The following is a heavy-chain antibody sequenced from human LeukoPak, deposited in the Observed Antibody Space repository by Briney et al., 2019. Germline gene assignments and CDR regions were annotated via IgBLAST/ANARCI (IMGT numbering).Heavy chain of an antibody. D-gene: IGHD2-2*01. CDR3: AKDVPAAYFDY. Sequence: GGSVRLSCAASGFTFDNYGMHWVRQAPGKGLEWVAFIRSDGGVKYYADSVKGRFTISRDNSKNTLYLQVNSLRAEDTAVYFCAKDVPAAYFDYWGQGTLVTVSS. V-gene: IGHV3-30*02. CDR1: GFTFDNYG. CDR2: IRSDGGVK. J-gene: IGHJ4*02.